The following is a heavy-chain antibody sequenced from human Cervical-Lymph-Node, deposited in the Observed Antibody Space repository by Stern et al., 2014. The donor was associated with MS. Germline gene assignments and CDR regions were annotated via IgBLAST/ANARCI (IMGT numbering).Heavy chain of an antibody. CDR3: ARGPEDIVLMVGYYYGMDV. J-gene: IGHJ6*02. Sequence: QLQLQESGPGLVKPSQTLSLTCTVSGGSISSGGYYWSWIRQHPGKGLEWIGYLYYSGSPYYNPSLKSRVTISVDTSKNQFSLKLSSVTAADTAVYYCARGPEDIVLMVGYYYGMDVWGQGTTVTVSS. D-gene: IGHD2-8*01. CDR2: LYYSGSP. V-gene: IGHV4-31*03. CDR1: GGSISSGGYY.